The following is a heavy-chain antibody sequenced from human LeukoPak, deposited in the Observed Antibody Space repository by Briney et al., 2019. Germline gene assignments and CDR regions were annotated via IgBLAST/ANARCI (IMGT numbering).Heavy chain of an antibody. V-gene: IGHV1-8*01. CDR1: GYTFTSYD. CDR3: ARADDTMVRGVIIYYMDV. J-gene: IGHJ6*03. CDR2: MNPNSGNT. Sequence: GASVKVSCKASGYTFTSYDINWVRQATGQGLEWMGWMNPNSGNTGYAQKFQGRVTMTRNTSISTDYMELSSLRSEDTAVYYCARADDTMVRGVIIYYMDVWGKGITVTVSS. D-gene: IGHD3-10*01.